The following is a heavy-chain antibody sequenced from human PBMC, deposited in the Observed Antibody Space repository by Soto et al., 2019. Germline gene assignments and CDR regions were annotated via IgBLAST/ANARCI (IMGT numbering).Heavy chain of an antibody. Sequence: GGSLRLSCAASGFTFSSYSMNWVRQAPGKGLEWISYISGSSSNTNYADSVKGRFTISRDNAKNSLYLQMNSLRAEDTAVYYSARDHYGPGWFDPWGQGTLVTVSS. CDR2: ISGSSSNT. CDR3: ARDHYGPGWFDP. V-gene: IGHV3-48*04. CDR1: GFTFSSYS. J-gene: IGHJ5*02. D-gene: IGHD3-10*01.